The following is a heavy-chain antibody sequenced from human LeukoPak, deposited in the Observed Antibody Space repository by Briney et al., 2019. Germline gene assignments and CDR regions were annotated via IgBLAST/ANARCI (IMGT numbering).Heavy chain of an antibody. J-gene: IGHJ4*02. CDR3: ARCGVVVVPAATYFDY. D-gene: IGHD2-2*01. Sequence: PGGSLRLSCAASGFTFSSYGMHWVRQARGKGLEWVAFIRYDGSNKYYADSVKGRFTISRDNSKNPLYLQMNSLRAEDTAVYYCARCGVVVVPAATYFDYWGQGTLVTVSS. CDR1: GFTFSSYG. CDR2: IRYDGSNK. V-gene: IGHV3-30*02.